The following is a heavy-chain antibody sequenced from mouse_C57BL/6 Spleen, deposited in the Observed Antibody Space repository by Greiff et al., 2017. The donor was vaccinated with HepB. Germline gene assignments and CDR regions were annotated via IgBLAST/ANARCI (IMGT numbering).Heavy chain of an antibody. CDR2: IYPGSGST. CDR3: ARSIYYGSSYGYFDV. V-gene: IGHV1-55*01. Sequence: QVQLQQSGAELVKPGASVKMSCKASGYTFTSYWITWVKQRPGQGLEWIGDIYPGSGSTNYNEKFKSKATLTVDTSSSTAYMQLSSLTSEDSAVYYCARSIYYGSSYGYFDVWGTGTTVTVSS. D-gene: IGHD1-1*01. J-gene: IGHJ1*03. CDR1: GYTFTSYW.